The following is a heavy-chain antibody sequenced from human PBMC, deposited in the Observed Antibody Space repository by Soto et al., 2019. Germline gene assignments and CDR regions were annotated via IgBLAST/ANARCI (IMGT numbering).Heavy chain of an antibody. CDR3: ARVQGYCSSTSCPHLDFDI. V-gene: IGHV1-46*03. Sequence: ASVKVSCKASGYTFTSYYMHWVRQAPGQGLEWMGIINPSGGSTSYAQKFQGRATMTRDTSTSTVYMELSSLRSEDTAVYYCARVQGYCSSTSCPHLDFDIWGQGTMVTVSS. D-gene: IGHD2-2*01. CDR2: INPSGGST. J-gene: IGHJ3*02. CDR1: GYTFTSYY.